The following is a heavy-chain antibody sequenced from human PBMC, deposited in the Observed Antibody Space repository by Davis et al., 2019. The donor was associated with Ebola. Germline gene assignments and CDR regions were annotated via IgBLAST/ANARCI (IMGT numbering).Heavy chain of an antibody. Sequence: GESLKISCAASGFTFSSYTVNWVRQAPGKGLEWVSCITSSSTYIYYADSVKGRFTISRDNAKNSLYLQMNSLRAEDTAVYYCATDGYGGGYDFEYWGQGTLVTVSS. CDR3: ATDGYGGGYDFEY. V-gene: IGHV3-21*01. CDR1: GFTFSSYT. J-gene: IGHJ4*02. D-gene: IGHD4-23*01. CDR2: ITSSSTYI.